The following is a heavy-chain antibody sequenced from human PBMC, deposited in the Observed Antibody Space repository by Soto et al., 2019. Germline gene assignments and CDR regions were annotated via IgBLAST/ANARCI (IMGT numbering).Heavy chain of an antibody. V-gene: IGHV3-7*01. CDR2: IKQDGSEK. D-gene: IGHD3-22*01. CDR1: GFTFSSYW. Sequence: EVQLVESGGGLVQPGGSLRLSCAASGFTFSSYWMSWVRQAPGKGREWVANIKQDGSEKYYVDSVKGRFTISRDNAKDSLYMQKNSVRAEDTAVYYCARRGRNYDSSGYLTPGWFDPWCQGTLVTVSS. CDR3: ARRGRNYDSSGYLTPGWFDP. J-gene: IGHJ5*02.